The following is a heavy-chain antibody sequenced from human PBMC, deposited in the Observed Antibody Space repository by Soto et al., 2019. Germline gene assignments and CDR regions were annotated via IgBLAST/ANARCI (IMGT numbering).Heavy chain of an antibody. J-gene: IGHJ4*02. CDR1: GFSLSTSGVG. CDR3: AHRRPHNTYDFWSGRYSPSFDY. V-gene: IGHV2-5*02. CDR2: IYWDDDK. D-gene: IGHD3-3*01. Sequence: SGPTLVKPTQTLTLTCTFSGFSLSTSGVGVGWIRQPPGKALEWLALIYWDDDKRYSPSLKSRLTNTKDTAKNQVVLKMTNMDPVDTATYYCAHRRPHNTYDFWSGRYSPSFDYWGQGTLVTVSS.